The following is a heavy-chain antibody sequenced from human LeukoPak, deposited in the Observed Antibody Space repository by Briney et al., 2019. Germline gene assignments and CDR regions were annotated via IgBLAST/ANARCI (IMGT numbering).Heavy chain of an antibody. V-gene: IGHV5-51*01. CDR3: ARHHYSGLYNWFDP. D-gene: IGHD1-26*01. CDR2: IYPGDSDT. CDR1: GYSFTNYW. Sequence: GESLKISCKGSGYSFTNYWLAWVRQMPGQGLEWMGIIYPGDSDTRYSPSFQGQVTISADKSINTVYLQWSGLKASDTAMYYCARHHYSGLYNWFDPWGQGTLVTVSS. J-gene: IGHJ5*02.